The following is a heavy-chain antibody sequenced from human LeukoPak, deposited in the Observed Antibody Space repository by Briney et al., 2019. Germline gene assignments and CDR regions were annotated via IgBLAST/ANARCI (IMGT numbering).Heavy chain of an antibody. V-gene: IGHV3-21*01. CDR3: ARDLAGYCSGRSCYTYYYYYYMDV. Sequence: GGSLRLSCAASGFTFSSYSMNWVRQAPGKGLEWVSSISSSGGYIYYADSVKGRFTISRDNAKNSLYLQMNSLRAEDTAVYYCARDLAGYCSGRSCYTYYYYYYMDVWGKGTTVTVSS. CDR1: GFTFSSYS. J-gene: IGHJ6*03. D-gene: IGHD2-15*01. CDR2: ISSSGGYI.